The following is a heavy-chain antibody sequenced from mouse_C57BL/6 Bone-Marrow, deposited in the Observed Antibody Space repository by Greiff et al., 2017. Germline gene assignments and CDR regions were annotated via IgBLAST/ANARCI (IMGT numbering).Heavy chain of an antibody. V-gene: IGHV5-4*01. CDR2: ISDGGSYT. D-gene: IGHD1-1*01. J-gene: IGHJ3*01. CDR3: AITPVAY. CDR1: GFTFSSYA. Sequence: EVQLVESGGGLVKPGGSLKLSCAASGFTFSSYAMSWVRQTPEKRLEWVATISDGGSYTYYPDNVKGRFTITRYNAKNNLYLQMSHLNSDDTSMYYCAITPVAYWGQGTLVTVSA.